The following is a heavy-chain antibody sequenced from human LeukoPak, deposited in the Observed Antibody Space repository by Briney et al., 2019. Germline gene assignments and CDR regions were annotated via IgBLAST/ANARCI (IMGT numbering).Heavy chain of an antibody. Sequence: SETLSLTCAVSGGSISSGGYSWSWIRQPPGKGLEWIGYIYHSGSTYYNPSLKSRVTISVDRSKNQFSLKLSSVTAADTAVYYCARVVRDSWIRVYFDYWGQGTLVIVSS. CDR1: GGSISSGGYS. CDR2: IYHSGST. D-gene: IGHD5-12*01. V-gene: IGHV4-30-2*01. CDR3: ARVVRDSWIRVYFDY. J-gene: IGHJ4*02.